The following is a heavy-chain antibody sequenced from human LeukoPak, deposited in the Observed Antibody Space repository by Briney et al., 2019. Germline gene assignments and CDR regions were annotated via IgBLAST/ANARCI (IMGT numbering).Heavy chain of an antibody. CDR3: AREQAVAGIFDY. V-gene: IGHV4-4*07. CDR2: IYTSGST. J-gene: IGHJ4*02. D-gene: IGHD6-19*01. CDR1: GGSISSYY. Sequence: SETLSLTCTVSGGSISSYYWSWIRQPAGKGLEWIGRIYTSGSTNYNPSLKSRVTMPVDTSKNQFSLKLSSVTAADTAVYYCAREQAVAGIFDYWGQGTLVTVSS.